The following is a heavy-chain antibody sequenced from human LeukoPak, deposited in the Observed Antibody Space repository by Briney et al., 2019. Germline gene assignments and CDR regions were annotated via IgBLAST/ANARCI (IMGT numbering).Heavy chain of an antibody. CDR1: GFSFSTSW. V-gene: IGHV3-74*01. D-gene: IGHD3-10*01. CDR2: ISGDGTTT. CDR3: ARGGSLFY. Sequence: GGSLRLSCVASGFSFSTSWMHWVRQDAGRGLVWVSRISGDGTTTTYADSVKGRFTISRDNAKNTVFLQMNSLSTEDTAVYYCARGGSLFYWGRGTLVTVSP. J-gene: IGHJ4*02.